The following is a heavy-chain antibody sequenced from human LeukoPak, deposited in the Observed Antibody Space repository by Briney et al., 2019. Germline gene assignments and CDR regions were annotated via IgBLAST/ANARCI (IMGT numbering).Heavy chain of an antibody. J-gene: IGHJ5*02. V-gene: IGHV1-2*02. CDR2: IVPHSGGT. Sequence: ASVKVSCKASGYTFTDYYIHWVRQAPGQGLKWMGWIVPHSGGTNYAQNYQGRITMTRDTSISTAYMELSSLRSDDTAVYYCARNAYCDSTNCYAWFDPWGQGTLVTVSS. CDR3: ARNAYCDSTNCYAWFDP. D-gene: IGHD2-2*01. CDR1: GYTFTDYY.